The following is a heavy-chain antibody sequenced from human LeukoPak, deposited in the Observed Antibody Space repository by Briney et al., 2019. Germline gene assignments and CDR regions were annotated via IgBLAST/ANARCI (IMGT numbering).Heavy chain of an antibody. J-gene: IGHJ4*02. D-gene: IGHD2/OR15-2a*01. CDR3: ARGIFYGIDY. V-gene: IGHV3-74*01. Sequence: PGGSLRLSCAASGFTPSRSSMHWVRQVPGKGLVWVSRINSDGISTSYADSVKGRFTISRDNAKNTLYLQMNSLRAEDTAVYYCARGIFYGIDYWGQGTLVTVSS. CDR2: INSDGIST. CDR1: GFTPSRSS.